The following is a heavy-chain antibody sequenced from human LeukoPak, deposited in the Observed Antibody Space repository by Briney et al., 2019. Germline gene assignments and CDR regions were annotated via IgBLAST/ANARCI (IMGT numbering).Heavy chain of an antibody. J-gene: IGHJ4*02. CDR1: GFTFSSYA. Sequence: GGSLRLSCAASGFTFSSYAMSWVRQAPGKGMEWVSGISGSGGSTYYADSVKGRFTISGDNSKNTLYQQMNSLRAEDTAVYYCARWKYSNYIYYFDYWGQGTLVTVSS. V-gene: IGHV3-23*01. CDR2: ISGSGGST. D-gene: IGHD4-11*01. CDR3: ARWKYSNYIYYFDY.